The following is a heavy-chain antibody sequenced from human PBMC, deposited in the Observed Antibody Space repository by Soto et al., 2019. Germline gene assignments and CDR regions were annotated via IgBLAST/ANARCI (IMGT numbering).Heavy chain of an antibody. CDR1: GGSFSGYY. CDR3: ARARVVRGVIRYYYGMDV. CDR2: INHSGST. D-gene: IGHD3-10*01. V-gene: IGHV4-34*01. J-gene: IGHJ6*02. Sequence: PSETLSLTCAVYGGSFSGYYWSWIRQPPGKGLEWIGEINHSGSTNYNPSLKSRVTISVDTSKNQFSLKLSSVTAADTAVYYCARARVVRGVIRYYYGMDVWGQGTTVTSP.